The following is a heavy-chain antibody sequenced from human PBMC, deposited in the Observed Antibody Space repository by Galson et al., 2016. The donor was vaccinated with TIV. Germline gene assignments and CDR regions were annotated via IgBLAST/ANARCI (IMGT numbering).Heavy chain of an antibody. D-gene: IGHD5-12*01. CDR2: VYYSGST. J-gene: IGHJ6*03. CDR1: GGSLGGSSYF. Sequence: ETLSLTCIVSGGSLGGSSYFWGWVRQPPGKGLEWIGSVYYSGSTYYNPSLRSRVTVSRDTSKSQFSLKLRSVTAADTAVYFCARDKSGYDSVDLFYYYMGVWGKGTTVIVSS. V-gene: IGHV4-39*07. CDR3: ARDKSGYDSVDLFYYYMGV.